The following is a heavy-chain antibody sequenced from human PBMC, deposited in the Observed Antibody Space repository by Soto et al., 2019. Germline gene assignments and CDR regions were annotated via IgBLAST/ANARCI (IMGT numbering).Heavy chain of an antibody. CDR2: IYYSGST. CDR3: ARHPSARIVVVPAAISP. V-gene: IGHV4-39*01. D-gene: IGHD2-2*01. Sequence: PSETLSLTCTVSGGSISSSSYYWGWIRQPPGKGLEWIGSIYYSGSTYYNPSLKSRVTISVDTSKNQFSLKLSSVTAADTAVYYCARHPSARIVVVPAAISPWGQGTLVTVSS. J-gene: IGHJ4*02. CDR1: GGSISSSSYY.